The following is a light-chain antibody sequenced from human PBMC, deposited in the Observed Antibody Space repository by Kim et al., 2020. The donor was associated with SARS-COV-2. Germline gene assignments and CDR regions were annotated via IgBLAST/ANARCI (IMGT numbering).Light chain of an antibody. CDR1: SSDVGGYNY. Sequence: QSALTQPASVSGSPGQSITISCTGTSSDVGGYNYVSWYQQYPGKAPQLMIYDVTNRPSGVSNRFSGSKSGNTASLTISGLQAEDEAEYYCSSYTSRSTQVFGGGTQLTVL. CDR2: DVT. V-gene: IGLV2-14*03. CDR3: SSYTSRSTQV. J-gene: IGLJ2*01.